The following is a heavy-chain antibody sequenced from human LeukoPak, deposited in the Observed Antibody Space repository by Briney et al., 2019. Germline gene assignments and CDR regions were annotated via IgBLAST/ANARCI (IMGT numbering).Heavy chain of an antibody. V-gene: IGHV3-23*01. CDR2: ISGSGGST. J-gene: IGHJ4*02. Sequence: GGSLRLSCAASEFTFSNYAMSWVRQAPGKGLEWVSAISGSGGSTSYADSVKGRFTISRDNSKNTLSLQMNSLRAEDTAVYYCAKTINWQFDYWGQGTLVTVSS. CDR3: AKTINWQFDY. CDR1: EFTFSNYA. D-gene: IGHD1-1*01.